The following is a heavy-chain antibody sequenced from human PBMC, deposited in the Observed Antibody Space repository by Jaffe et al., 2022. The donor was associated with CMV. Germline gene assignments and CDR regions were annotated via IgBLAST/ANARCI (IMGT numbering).Heavy chain of an antibody. CDR3: ASPGYSGYDSLDY. J-gene: IGHJ4*02. V-gene: IGHV3-21*01. CDR2: ISSSSSYI. D-gene: IGHD5-12*01. CDR1: GFTFSSYS. Sequence: EVQLVESGGGLVKPGGSLRLSCAASGFTFSSYSMNWVRQAPGKGLEWVSSISSSSSYIYYADSVKGRFTISRDNAKNSLYLQMNSLRAEDTAVYYCASPGYSGYDSLDYWGQGTLVTVSS.